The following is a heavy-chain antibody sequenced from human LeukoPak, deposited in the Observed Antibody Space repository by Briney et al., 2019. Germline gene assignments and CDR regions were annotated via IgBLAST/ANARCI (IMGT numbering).Heavy chain of an antibody. CDR1: GASISSSNW. CDR2: IYHSGST. D-gene: IGHD6-19*01. Sequence: SETLSLTCAVSGASISSSNWGSWVRQPPGQGLEWIGEIYHSGSTNYNPSLKRRVTISVDKSKNQFSLRLSSVTAADTAVYYCARTGGSGWYSRNYFDYWGQGTLVTVSS. CDR3: ARTGGSGWYSRNYFDY. V-gene: IGHV4-4*02. J-gene: IGHJ4*02.